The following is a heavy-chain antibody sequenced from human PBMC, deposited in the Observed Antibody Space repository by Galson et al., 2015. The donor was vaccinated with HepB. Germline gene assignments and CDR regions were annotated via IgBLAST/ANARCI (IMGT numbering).Heavy chain of an antibody. D-gene: IGHD6-19*01. CDR1: GGTFSSYA. CDR2: IIPIFGTA. CDR3: ARDSSGWYEVYYYYGMDV. J-gene: IGHJ6*02. V-gene: IGHV1-69*13. Sequence: SVKVSCKASGGTFSSYAISWVRQAPGQGLEWMGGIIPIFGTANYAQKFQGRVTITADESTSTAYMELSSLRSEDTAVYYCARDSSGWYEVYYYYGMDVWGQGTTVTVSS.